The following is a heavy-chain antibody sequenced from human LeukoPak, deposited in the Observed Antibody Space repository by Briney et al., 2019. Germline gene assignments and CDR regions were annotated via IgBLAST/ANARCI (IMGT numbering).Heavy chain of an antibody. CDR1: GFTFSDYY. Sequence: PGGSLRLSCAASGFTFSDYYMTWIRQAPGKGLEWLSYISGSADSIYYADSVKGRFTISRDSAKNSLYLHMNSLRAEDTAVYYCARRSGYYLDYWGQGTLVTVSS. D-gene: IGHD3-22*01. V-gene: IGHV3-11*04. CDR3: ARRSGYYLDY. CDR2: ISGSADSI. J-gene: IGHJ4*02.